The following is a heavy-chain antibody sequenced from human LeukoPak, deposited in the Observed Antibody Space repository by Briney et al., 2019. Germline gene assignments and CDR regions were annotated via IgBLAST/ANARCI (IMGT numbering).Heavy chain of an antibody. CDR1: GGSISSGGYY. CDR3: ARDARYYDSSGYPYFDY. D-gene: IGHD3-22*01. Sequence: SETLSLTCTVSGGSISSGGYYWSWLRQHPGKGLEWIGYIYYSGSTYYNPSLKSRVTISVDTSKNQFSLKLSSVTAADTAVYYCARDARYYDSSGYPYFDYWGQGTLVAVSS. V-gene: IGHV4-31*03. J-gene: IGHJ4*02. CDR2: IYYSGST.